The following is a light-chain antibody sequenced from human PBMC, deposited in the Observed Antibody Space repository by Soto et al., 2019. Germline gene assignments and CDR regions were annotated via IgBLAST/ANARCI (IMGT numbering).Light chain of an antibody. CDR3: SSYTDKTYI. V-gene: IGLV2-14*01. J-gene: IGLJ1*01. Sequence: QSVLTQPASVSGSPGQSITISCTGTSSDTAGYNYVSWYQQHPGKAPKLMIYEVSNRPSGVSNRFSGSQSGNTASLTISGLQAEDEANYYCSSYTDKTYIFGSGTKVTVL. CDR1: SSDTAGYNY. CDR2: EVS.